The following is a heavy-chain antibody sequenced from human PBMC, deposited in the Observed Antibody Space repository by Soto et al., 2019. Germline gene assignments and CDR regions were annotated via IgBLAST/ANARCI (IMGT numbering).Heavy chain of an antibody. CDR3: ARGPTWAGNVDY. D-gene: IGHD1-1*01. Sequence: QVQLVQSGAEVKKPGASVKVSCKASGYTFTSYDINWVRQATGQGLEWMGWMNPNSGNTGYAQKFQGRVTMTRNTSISTAYMELSSLRSEAKAVYYCARGPTWAGNVDYWGQGTLVTVSS. CDR1: GYTFTSYD. V-gene: IGHV1-8*01. J-gene: IGHJ4*02. CDR2: MNPNSGNT.